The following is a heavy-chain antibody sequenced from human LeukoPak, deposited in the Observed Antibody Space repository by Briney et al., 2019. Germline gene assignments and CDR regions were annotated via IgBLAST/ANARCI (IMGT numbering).Heavy chain of an antibody. Sequence: SETLSLTCTISGGSISTYYWSWIRQSPGKGLEWIGNIYYTGNTYYNPSLRSRVTISVDTSKNQFSLKLSSVTAADTAVYYCARTTEGYCRGRSCYSYYYYMDVWGKGTTVTVSS. CDR1: GGSISTYY. J-gene: IGHJ6*03. CDR3: ARTTEGYCRGRSCYSYYYYMDV. V-gene: IGHV4-59*01. CDR2: IYYTGNT. D-gene: IGHD2-15*01.